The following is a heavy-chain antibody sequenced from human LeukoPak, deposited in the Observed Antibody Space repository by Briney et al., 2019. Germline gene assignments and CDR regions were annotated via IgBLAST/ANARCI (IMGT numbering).Heavy chain of an antibody. V-gene: IGHV4-59*08. D-gene: IGHD2-21*02. J-gene: IGHJ4*02. CDR3: ARRDTDCNYCDY. Sequence: SETLSLTCTISGGSINGHYWSWIRQPPGKGLEWIGDIYYKGSTKYNPSLKSRVTISVDTSKNHLSLNLTSVLAADTAIYYCARRDTDCNYCDYWGQGILVTVSS. CDR1: GGSINGHY. CDR2: IYYKGST.